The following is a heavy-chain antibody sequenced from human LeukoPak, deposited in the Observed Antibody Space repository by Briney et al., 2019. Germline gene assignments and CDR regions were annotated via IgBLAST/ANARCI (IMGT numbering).Heavy chain of an antibody. CDR2: IYYSGST. Sequence: SETLSLTCTVSGGSISSYYWSWIRQPPGKGLEWIGYIYYSGSTNYNPSLKSRVTISVDTSKNQFSLKLSSVTAADTAVYYCARGLMWWSTFDPWGQGTLVTVSS. D-gene: IGHD2-21*01. J-gene: IGHJ5*02. CDR1: GGSISSYY. CDR3: ARGLMWWSTFDP. V-gene: IGHV4-59*12.